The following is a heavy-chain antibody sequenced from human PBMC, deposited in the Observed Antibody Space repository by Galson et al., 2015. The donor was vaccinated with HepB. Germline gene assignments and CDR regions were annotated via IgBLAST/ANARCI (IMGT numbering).Heavy chain of an antibody. J-gene: IGHJ5*02. CDR3: ATEAGSSTQIMLDWFDP. Sequence: SVKVSCKASGYTFPNYVMHWVRQAPGQRLEWMGWINAGNGHTKYSQKSQGRVTISRDTSASTAYMELRSLRSEDTAVYYCATEAGSSTQIMLDWFDPWGQGTLVTVSS. CDR2: INAGNGHT. D-gene: IGHD2-2*01. V-gene: IGHV1-3*01. CDR1: GYTFPNYV.